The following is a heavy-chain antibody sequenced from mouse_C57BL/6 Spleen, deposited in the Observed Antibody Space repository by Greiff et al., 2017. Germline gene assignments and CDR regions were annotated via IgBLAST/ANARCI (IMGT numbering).Heavy chain of an antibody. CDR3: ARDEGSSYGWYFDV. CDR1: GYTFTSYW. D-gene: IGHD1-1*01. CDR2: IHPNSGST. J-gene: IGHJ1*03. Sequence: VQLQQPGAELVKPGASVQLSCKASGYTFTSYWMHWVKQRPGQGLEWIGMIHPNSGSTNYNEKFKSKATLTVDKSSSTAYMQLSSLTSEDSAVYYCARDEGSSYGWYFDVWGTGTTVTVSS. V-gene: IGHV1-64*01.